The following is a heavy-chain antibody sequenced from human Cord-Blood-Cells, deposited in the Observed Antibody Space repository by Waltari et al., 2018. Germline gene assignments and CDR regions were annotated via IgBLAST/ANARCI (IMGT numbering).Heavy chain of an antibody. V-gene: IGHV3-53*01. J-gene: IGHJ6*02. D-gene: IGHD4-4*01. CDR3: ARSYSNYYYYGMDV. CDR2: IYSGGST. Sequence: EVQLVESGGGLIQPGGSLRLSCAASGFTVSSNYMSWVRQAPGKGLEWFSVIYSGGSTYYADSVKGRFTISRDNSKNTLYLQMNSLRAEDTAVYYCARSYSNYYYYGMDVWGQGTTVTVSS. CDR1: GFTVSSNY.